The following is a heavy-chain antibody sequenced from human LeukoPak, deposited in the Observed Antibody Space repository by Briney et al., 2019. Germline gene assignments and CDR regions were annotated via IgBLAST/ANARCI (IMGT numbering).Heavy chain of an antibody. Sequence: PGGSLRLSCAASGFTFSSYEMNWVRQAPGKGLEWVSYIGSSGSTIYYADSVKGRFTISRDNAKNSLYLQMNSLRAEDTAVYYCARVLSSGWHDAFDIWGQGTMVTVSS. CDR1: GFTFSSYE. CDR2: IGSSGSTI. D-gene: IGHD6-19*01. J-gene: IGHJ3*02. CDR3: ARVLSSGWHDAFDI. V-gene: IGHV3-48*03.